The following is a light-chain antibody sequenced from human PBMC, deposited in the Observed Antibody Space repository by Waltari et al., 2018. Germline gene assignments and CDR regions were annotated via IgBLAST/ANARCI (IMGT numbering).Light chain of an antibody. CDR2: WAS. CDR3: QQYYSGLT. CDR1: QTILYNSNNKNY. J-gene: IGKJ4*01. V-gene: IGKV4-1*01. Sequence: DIVMTQSPDSLSLSLGDRATITCKSSQTILYNSNNKNYLSWYQQKPGQPPKLLIYWASTRDSGVPDLFSGSGSWTDFTLAISSLQAEDVAVYYCQQYYSGLTFGGGTRVEIK.